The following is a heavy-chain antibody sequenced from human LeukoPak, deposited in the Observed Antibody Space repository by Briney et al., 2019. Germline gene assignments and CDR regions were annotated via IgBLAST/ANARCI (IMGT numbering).Heavy chain of an antibody. V-gene: IGHV4-31*03. CDR1: GGSISSGGYY. J-gene: IGHJ3*02. D-gene: IGHD3-9*01. CDR3: ARTLILTGPQASFDI. Sequence: PSETLSLTCTVSGGSISSGGYYWSWIRQHPGKGLEWIGYIYYSGSTYYNPSLKSRVTISVDTSKDQFSLKLSSVTAADTAVYYCARTLILTGPQASFDIWGQGTMVTVSS. CDR2: IYYSGST.